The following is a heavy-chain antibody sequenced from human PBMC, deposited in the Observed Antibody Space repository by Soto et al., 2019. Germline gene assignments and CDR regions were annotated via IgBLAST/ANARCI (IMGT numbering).Heavy chain of an antibody. CDR3: ARAVPDYYGSGSPGRFFDY. V-gene: IGHV1-2*04. D-gene: IGHD3-10*01. CDR2: INPNSGGT. CDR1: GYTFTGYY. Sequence: ASVKVSCKASGYTFTGYYMHWVRQAPGQGLEWMGWINPNSGGTNYAQKFQGWVTMTRDTSISTAYMELSRLRSDDTAVYYCARAVPDYYGSGSPGRFFDYWGQGTLVTVSS. J-gene: IGHJ4*02.